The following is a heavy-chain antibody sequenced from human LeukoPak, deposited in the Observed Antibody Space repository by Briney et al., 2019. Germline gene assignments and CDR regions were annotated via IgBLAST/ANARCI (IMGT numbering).Heavy chain of an antibody. J-gene: IGHJ4*02. V-gene: IGHV3-20*04. D-gene: IGHD4-17*01. CDR2: INWNGGST. CDR3: ARRDGDSISTQIDY. CDR1: GFTFSSYG. Sequence: PGGSLRLSCAASGFTFSSYGMNWVRQAPGKGLEWVSGINWNGGSTGYADSVKGRFTISRDNAKNSLYLQMNSLRAEDTALYYCARRDGDSISTQIDYWGQGTLVTVSS.